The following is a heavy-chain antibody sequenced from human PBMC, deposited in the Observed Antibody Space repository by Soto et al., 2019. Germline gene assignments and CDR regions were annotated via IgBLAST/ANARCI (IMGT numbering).Heavy chain of an antibody. V-gene: IGHV1-69*01. CDR3: ERAPYSSHSCDYYYGMDG. D-gene: IGHD6-19*01. CDR1: GGTFSSYA. J-gene: IGHJ6*02. Sequence: QVQLVQSGAEVKKPGSSVKVSCKASGGTFSSYAISWVRQAPGQGLEWMGGFIPIFGTANYAQKFQGRVTITGDESTSTAYMELSSLRSEDTAMYYCERAPYSSHSCDYYYGMDGWGQGTTVTVSS. CDR2: FIPIFGTA.